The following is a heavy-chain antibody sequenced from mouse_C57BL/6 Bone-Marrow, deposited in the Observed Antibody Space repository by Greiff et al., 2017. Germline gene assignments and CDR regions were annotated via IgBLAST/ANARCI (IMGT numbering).Heavy chain of an antibody. J-gene: IGHJ3*01. CDR1: GYAFSSSW. CDR3: ARLLRGFAY. Sequence: QVQLKQSGPELVKPGASVKISCKASGYAFSSSWMNWVKQRPGKGLEWIGRIYPGDGDTNYNGKFKGKATLTADKSSSTAYMQRSSLTSEDSAVYFCARLLRGFAYWGQGTLVTVSA. V-gene: IGHV1-82*01. D-gene: IGHD1-1*01. CDR2: IYPGDGDT.